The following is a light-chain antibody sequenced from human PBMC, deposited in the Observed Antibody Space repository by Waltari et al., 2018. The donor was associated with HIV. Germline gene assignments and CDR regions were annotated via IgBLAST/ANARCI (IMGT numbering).Light chain of an antibody. Sequence: EIVLTQSPGTLSLSPGDRATLSCRASQSVSSSYLAWYQQKPGQAPRLLIYGASSRATGIPDRFSGSGSGTDFTLTISRLEPEDFAVYYCQQYGVSPRTFGPGTKVDIK. CDR2: GAS. J-gene: IGKJ3*01. CDR3: QQYGVSPRT. CDR1: QSVSSSY. V-gene: IGKV3-20*01.